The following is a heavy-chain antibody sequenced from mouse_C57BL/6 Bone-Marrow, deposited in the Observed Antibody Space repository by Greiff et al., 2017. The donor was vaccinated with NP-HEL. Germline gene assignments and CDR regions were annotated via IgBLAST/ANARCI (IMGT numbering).Heavy chain of an antibody. Sequence: EVHLVESGGGLVKPGGSLKLSCAASGFTFSSYAMSWVRQTPEKRLEWVATISDGGSYTYYPDNVKGRFTISRDNAKNNLYLQMSHLKSEDTAMYYCARMERGHYYGSSWGFAYWGQGTLVTVSA. D-gene: IGHD1-1*01. CDR1: GFTFSSYA. J-gene: IGHJ3*01. CDR3: ARMERGHYYGSSWGFAY. V-gene: IGHV5-4*01. CDR2: ISDGGSYT.